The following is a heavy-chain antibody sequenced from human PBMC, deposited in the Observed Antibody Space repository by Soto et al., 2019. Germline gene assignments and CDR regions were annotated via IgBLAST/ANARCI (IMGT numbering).Heavy chain of an antibody. J-gene: IGHJ4*02. V-gene: IGHV4-34*01. CDR1: GGSFSGYY. CDR2: INHSGST. D-gene: IGHD2-8*01. Sequence: QVQLQQWGAGLLKPSETLSLTCAVYGGSFSGYYWSWIRQPPGKGLEWIGEINHSGSTNYNPSLKSRVIISVDTSKNQFSLKLSSVTAADTAVYYCARGYIVLMVYAMTLFDYWGQGTLVTVSS. CDR3: ARGYIVLMVYAMTLFDY.